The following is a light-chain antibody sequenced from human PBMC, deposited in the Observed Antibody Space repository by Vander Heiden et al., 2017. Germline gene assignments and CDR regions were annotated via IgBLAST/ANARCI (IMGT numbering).Light chain of an antibody. CDR1: TSTIGSNY. Sequence: QSVLTQPPSASGTPVQRVTISCSGSTSTIGSNYVYWYQQLPGTAPKLLIYRNNQRPSGVPDRFSGSKSGTSASLAISGLRSEDEADYYCAAWDDSLGQVFGTGTKVTVL. V-gene: IGLV1-47*01. CDR2: RNN. J-gene: IGLJ1*01. CDR3: AAWDDSLGQV.